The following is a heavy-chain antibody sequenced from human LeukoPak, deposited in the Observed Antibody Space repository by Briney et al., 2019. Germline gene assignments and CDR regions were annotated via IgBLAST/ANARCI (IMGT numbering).Heavy chain of an antibody. D-gene: IGHD3-22*01. CDR3: ARGQWLPH. V-gene: IGHV4-30-2*01. CDR2: IYHSGST. Sequence: SETLSLTCAVSGGSISSGGYSWSWIRQPPGKGLEWIGYIYHSGSTYYNPSLKSRVTISVDRSKNQFSLKLSSVTAADTAVYYCARGQWLPHWGQGTLVTVSS. J-gene: IGHJ4*02. CDR1: GGSISSGGYS.